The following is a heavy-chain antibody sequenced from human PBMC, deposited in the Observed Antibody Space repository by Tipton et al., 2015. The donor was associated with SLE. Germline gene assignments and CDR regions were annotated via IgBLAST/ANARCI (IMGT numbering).Heavy chain of an antibody. V-gene: IGHV3-21*03. D-gene: IGHD3-10*01. CDR2: ISSSSRYI. Sequence: SLRLSCAASGFSVTNSYMTWVRQAPGKGLEWVSSISSSSRYIYHAESLKGRFTISRDNAKNSLYLQMNSLRVEDTAVYFCAGDDYASGITWGQGTLLTVSS. CDR3: AGDDYASGIT. CDR1: GFSVTNSY. J-gene: IGHJ5*02.